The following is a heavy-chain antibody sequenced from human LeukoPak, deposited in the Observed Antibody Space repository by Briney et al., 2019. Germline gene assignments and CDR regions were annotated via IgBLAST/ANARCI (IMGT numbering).Heavy chain of an antibody. CDR2: ISAYNGNT. D-gene: IGHD4-11*01. CDR1: GYTFTSYG. CDR3: ARDRPDSNYLYPPNDYYYYYMDV. V-gene: IGHV1-18*01. J-gene: IGHJ6*03. Sequence: ASVKVSCKASGYTFTSYGISWVRQAPGQGLEWMGWISAYNGNTNYAQKLQGRVTMTTDTSTSTAYMELRSLRSDDTAVYYCARDRPDSNYLYPPNDYYYYYMDVWGKGTTVTVSS.